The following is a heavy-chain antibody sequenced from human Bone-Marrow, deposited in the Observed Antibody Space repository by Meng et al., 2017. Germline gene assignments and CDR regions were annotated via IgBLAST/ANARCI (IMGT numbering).Heavy chain of an antibody. D-gene: IGHD6-13*01. Sequence: GESLKISCTASGFTFGDYAMSWVRQAPGKGLEWVSYISSSGSTIYYADSVKGRFTISRDNAKNSLYLQMNSLRAEDTAVYYCARDRIAAAGTKTFDYWGQGTLVTVSS. CDR1: GFTFGDYA. CDR3: ARDRIAAAGTKTFDY. CDR2: ISSSGSTI. J-gene: IGHJ4*02. V-gene: IGHV3-48*03.